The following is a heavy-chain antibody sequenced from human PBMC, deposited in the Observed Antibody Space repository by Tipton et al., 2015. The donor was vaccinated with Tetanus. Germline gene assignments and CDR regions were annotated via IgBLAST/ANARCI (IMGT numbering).Heavy chain of an antibody. CDR3: ARDFRPIFGVSHPCDS. CDR2: ISGAGSTI. Sequence: SLRLSCAASGFTFSSYNMNWVRQAPGKGLEWLSYISGAGSTIDYADSVKGRFTISRDNAKNSLYLQMNGLRDDDTAVYFCARDFRPIFGVSHPCDSWGXGTLVTVSS. D-gene: IGHD3-3*01. J-gene: IGHJ5*01. CDR1: GFTFSSYN. V-gene: IGHV3-48*02.